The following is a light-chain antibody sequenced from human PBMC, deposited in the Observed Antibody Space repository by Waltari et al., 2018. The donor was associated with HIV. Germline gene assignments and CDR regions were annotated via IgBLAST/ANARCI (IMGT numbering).Light chain of an antibody. J-gene: IGKJ4*01. CDR2: KAS. V-gene: IGKV1-5*03. Sequence: DIQMTQSPSTLSASVGDRVIITCRASQSISSGLAWYQQRPGRAPNLLIYKASSLRSGVPSRFSGSGSGTEFTLTISSLQPDDFATYYCQQYKGYPLTFGGGTKVEIK. CDR3: QQYKGYPLT. CDR1: QSISSG.